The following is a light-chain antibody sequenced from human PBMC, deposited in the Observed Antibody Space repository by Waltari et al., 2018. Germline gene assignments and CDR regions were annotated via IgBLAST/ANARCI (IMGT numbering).Light chain of an antibody. V-gene: IGLV2-14*01. CDR2: DVS. CDR1: SNDIGLYDY. J-gene: IGLJ3*02. CDR3: SSYSRSSTLVV. Sequence: SALTQPASVSGSPGQSITISCTGTSNDIGLYDYVSWYQQYPGKAPKLIIYDVSNRPSGVSNRFSGSKSGNTASLTISGLQAEDEADYYCSSYSRSSTLVVFGGGAKLTV.